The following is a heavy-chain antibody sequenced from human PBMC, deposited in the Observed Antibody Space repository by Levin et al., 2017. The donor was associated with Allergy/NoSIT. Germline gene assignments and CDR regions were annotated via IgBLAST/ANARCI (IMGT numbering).Heavy chain of an antibody. CDR1: GFTFSSYS. CDR3: ARDLSTVTTATLGY. J-gene: IGHJ4*02. D-gene: IGHD4-17*01. Sequence: PGGSLRLSCAASGFTFSSYSMNWVRQAPGKGLEWVSSISSSSSYIYYADSVKGRFTISRDNAKNSLYLQMNSLRAEDTAVYYCARDLSTVTTATLGYWGQGTLVTVSS. CDR2: ISSSSSYI. V-gene: IGHV3-21*01.